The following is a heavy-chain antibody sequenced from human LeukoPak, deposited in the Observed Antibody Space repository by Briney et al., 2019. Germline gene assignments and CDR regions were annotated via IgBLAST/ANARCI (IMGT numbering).Heavy chain of an antibody. V-gene: IGHV4-34*01. CDR3: VRQDYAGYFDY. D-gene: IGHD4-17*01. Sequence: SETLSLTCAVYGGSFRGFYWSWIRQTPGKGLEWIGEINHSGSTNYNPSLKSRVTISVDTSKNQFSLRLSSVTAADPAVYYCVRQDYAGYFDYWGQGTLVTVSS. CDR2: INHSGST. CDR1: GGSFRGFY. J-gene: IGHJ4*02.